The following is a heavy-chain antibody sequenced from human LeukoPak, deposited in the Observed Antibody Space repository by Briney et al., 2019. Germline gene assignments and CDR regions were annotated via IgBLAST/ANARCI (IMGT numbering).Heavy chain of an antibody. D-gene: IGHD3-22*01. Sequence: SETLSLTCTVSGGSIGSYYWSWIRQPPGKGLEWIGYIYYSGSTNYNPSLKSRVTISVDTSKNQFSLKLSSATAADTAVYYCARDRGYYDSSGSPRYNWFDPWGQGTLVTVSS. CDR2: IYYSGST. CDR1: GGSIGSYY. CDR3: ARDRGYYDSSGSPRYNWFDP. V-gene: IGHV4-59*01. J-gene: IGHJ5*02.